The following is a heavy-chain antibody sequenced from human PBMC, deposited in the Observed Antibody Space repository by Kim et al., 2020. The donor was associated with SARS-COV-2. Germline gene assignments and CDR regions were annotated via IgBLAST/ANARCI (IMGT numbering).Heavy chain of an antibody. Sequence: GGSLRPSCAASGFTFPTFLMRWVRQAPGQGLEWVSSITTSGTWYADSVKGRFTISRDDSKNTLYLQMNSLRAEDTAVYYCAKALLGESRFGMDVWGQGTTVIVS. CDR2: ITTSGT. D-gene: IGHD3-10*01. J-gene: IGHJ6*02. CDR3: AKALLGESRFGMDV. V-gene: IGHV3-23*01. CDR1: GFTFPTFL.